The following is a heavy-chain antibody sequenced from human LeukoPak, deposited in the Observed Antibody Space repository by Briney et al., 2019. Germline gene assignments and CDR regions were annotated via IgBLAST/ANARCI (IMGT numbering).Heavy chain of an antibody. CDR3: VTITTHPN. J-gene: IGHJ4*02. D-gene: IGHD3-22*01. CDR2: IKQDGSEK. CDR1: GFTFSDYY. Sequence: PGGSLRLSCAASGFTFSDYYMSWIRQAPGKGLEWVANIKQDGSEKYYVDSVKGRFTISRDNAKNSLYLQMNSLRAEDTAVYYCVTITTHPNWGQGTLVTVSS. V-gene: IGHV3-7*01.